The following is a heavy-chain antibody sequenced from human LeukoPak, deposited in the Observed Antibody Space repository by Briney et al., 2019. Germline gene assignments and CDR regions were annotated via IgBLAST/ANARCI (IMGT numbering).Heavy chain of an antibody. V-gene: IGHV3-30*18. CDR1: GFTFSSCA. Sequence: GGSLRLSCAASGFTFSSCAMYWVRQAPGKGLEWVAVMSYDGTNKYYADSVKGRFTISRDNSKNTLYLQMNSLRAEDTAVYYCAKGARLSWERVDYWGQGTLVTVSS. CDR2: MSYDGTNK. CDR3: AKGARLSWERVDY. D-gene: IGHD1-26*01. J-gene: IGHJ4*02.